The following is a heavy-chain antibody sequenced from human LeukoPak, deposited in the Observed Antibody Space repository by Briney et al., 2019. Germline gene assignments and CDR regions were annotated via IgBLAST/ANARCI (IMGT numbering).Heavy chain of an antibody. Sequence: TPSETLSLTCTVSGGSISSYYWSWIRLPPGKGLEWIGYIYYSGSTNYNPSLKSRVTISVDTSKSQFSLKLSSVTAADTAVYYCASPYGSTPESFDYWGQGTLVTVSS. CDR3: ASPYGSTPESFDY. CDR2: IYYSGST. CDR1: GGSISSYY. V-gene: IGHV4-59*01. J-gene: IGHJ4*02. D-gene: IGHD4-23*01.